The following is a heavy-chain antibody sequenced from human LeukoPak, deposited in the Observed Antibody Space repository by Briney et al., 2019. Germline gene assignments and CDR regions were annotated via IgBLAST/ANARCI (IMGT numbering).Heavy chain of an antibody. CDR2: IYHSGST. D-gene: IGHD6-13*01. CDR1: GGSISSSNW. V-gene: IGHV4-4*02. Sequence: SETLSLTCAVSGGSISSSNWWSWVRQPPGKGLEWIGEIYHSGSTNYNPSLKSRVTISVDKSKNQFSLKLSSVTAADTAVYYCARYSIAAAGRGFDYWGQGTLVTVSS. CDR3: ARYSIAAAGRGFDY. J-gene: IGHJ4*02.